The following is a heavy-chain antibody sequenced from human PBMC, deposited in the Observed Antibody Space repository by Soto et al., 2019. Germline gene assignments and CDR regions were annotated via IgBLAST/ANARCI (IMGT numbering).Heavy chain of an antibody. J-gene: IGHJ3*02. CDR1: GGSISSSSYY. CDR3: ARPERYCSGGSCEKVGAFDI. V-gene: IGHV4-39*01. CDR2: IYYSGST. D-gene: IGHD2-15*01. Sequence: QLQLQESGPGLVKPSETLSLTCTVSGGSISSSSYYWGWIRQPPGKGLEWIGSIYYSGSTYYNPSLKSRVTISVDTSKNQFSLKLSSVTAADTAVYYCARPERYCSGGSCEKVGAFDIWGQGTMVNVSS.